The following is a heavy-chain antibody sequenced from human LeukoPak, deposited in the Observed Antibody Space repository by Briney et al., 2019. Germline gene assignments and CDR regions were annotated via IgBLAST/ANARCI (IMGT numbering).Heavy chain of an antibody. D-gene: IGHD2-8*01. J-gene: IGHJ4*02. CDR3: AKQMAVDYFDY. Sequence: TGGSLRLSCAASGFTFSNFGMHWVRQAPGKGLEWVAVISYDGMNEYYTDSVKGRFTISRDNAKNTVYLQMYSLRAEDTAVYYCAKQMAVDYFDYWGQGTLVTVSS. V-gene: IGHV3-30*18. CDR2: ISYDGMNE. CDR1: GFTFSNFG.